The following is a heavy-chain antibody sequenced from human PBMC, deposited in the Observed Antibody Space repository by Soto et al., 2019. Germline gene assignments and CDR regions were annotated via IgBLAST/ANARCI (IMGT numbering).Heavy chain of an antibody. J-gene: IGHJ4*02. CDR2: INPSGGST. D-gene: IGHD5-18*01. V-gene: IGHV1-46*01. CDR3: AREVNTAMALDY. Sequence: QVQLVQSGAEVKKPGASVKVSCKASGYTFTSYYMHWVRQAPGQGLEWMGIINPSGGSTSYAQKFQGRVTMTRYTSTSTVYMELSSLRSEDTAVYYCAREVNTAMALDYWGQGTLVTVSS. CDR1: GYTFTSYY.